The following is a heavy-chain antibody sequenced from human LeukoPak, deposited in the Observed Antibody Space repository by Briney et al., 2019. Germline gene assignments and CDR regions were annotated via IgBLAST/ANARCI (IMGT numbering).Heavy chain of an antibody. CDR2: IWYDGSLK. D-gene: IGHD2-15*01. Sequence: GGSLRLSCAASGFTFSSYDMHWVRQAPGKGLEWVAVIWYDGSLKYYADSVKGRFTISRDNSKNTLYLQMNSLRAEDTALYYCARDSNSGGNYEGVFDYWGQGTLVTVSS. V-gene: IGHV3-33*01. CDR1: GFTFSSYD. J-gene: IGHJ4*02. CDR3: ARDSNSGGNYEGVFDY.